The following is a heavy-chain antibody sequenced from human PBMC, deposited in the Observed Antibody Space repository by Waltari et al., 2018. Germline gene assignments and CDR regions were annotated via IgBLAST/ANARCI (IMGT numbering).Heavy chain of an antibody. Sequence: QVQLVESGGGLVQPGTSLRISCAASHFGFSSYGTHWVRQAPGKGLEWVAVISKDGNKKYHAASVKGRFTVSRDNSENTLYLEMSSLRPEDTALYYCAKDNTAMVKGVFASWGQGTLVTVSS. CDR3: AKDNTAMVKGVFAS. D-gene: IGHD5-18*01. J-gene: IGHJ4*02. V-gene: IGHV3-30*19. CDR2: ISKDGNKK. CDR1: HFGFSSYG.